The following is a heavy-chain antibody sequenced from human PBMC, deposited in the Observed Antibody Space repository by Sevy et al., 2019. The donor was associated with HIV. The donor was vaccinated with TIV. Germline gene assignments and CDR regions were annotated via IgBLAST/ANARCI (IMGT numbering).Heavy chain of an antibody. V-gene: IGHV3-21*01. J-gene: IGHJ4*02. CDR2: ISSSSSYI. Sequence: GGSLRLSCAASGFTFSSYSMNWVRQAPGKGLEWVSSISSSSSYIYYADSVKGRFTISRDNAKNSRYLQMNSLRAEGTAVYYCAICVSYVWGSYRLPYYFDYWGQGTLVTVSS. CDR3: AICVSYVWGSYRLPYYFDY. CDR1: GFTFSSYS. D-gene: IGHD3-16*02.